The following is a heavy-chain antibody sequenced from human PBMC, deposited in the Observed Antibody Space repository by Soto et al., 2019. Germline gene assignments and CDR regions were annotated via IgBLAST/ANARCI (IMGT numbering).Heavy chain of an antibody. V-gene: IGHV3-23*01. CDR1: GFTISSYA. CDR3: AKDTAVAGNGSLDY. J-gene: IGHJ4*02. D-gene: IGHD6-19*01. CDR2: ISGSGGST. Sequence: GGSLRLSCAASGFTISSYAMSWVRQAPGKRLEWVSAISGSGGSTYYADSVKGRFTISRDNSKNTLYLQMNSLRAEDTAVYYCAKDTAVAGNGSLDYWGQGTLVTVSS.